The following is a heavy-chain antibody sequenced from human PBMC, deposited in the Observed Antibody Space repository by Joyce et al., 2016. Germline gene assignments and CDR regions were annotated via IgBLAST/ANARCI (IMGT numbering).Heavy chain of an antibody. D-gene: IGHD1-26*01. Sequence: EVQLVESGGGLVQQGGSLRLSCSASGFIFSSYPIHWVRQAPVKGLEYVSAISSNGGSTYYADSVKGRFTISRDNSENTLYLQMSSLRTEDTAVYYCTTIGGAFDIWGQGTMVTVSS. CDR1: GFIFSSYP. CDR3: TTIGGAFDI. V-gene: IGHV3-64D*06. J-gene: IGHJ3*02. CDR2: ISSNGGST.